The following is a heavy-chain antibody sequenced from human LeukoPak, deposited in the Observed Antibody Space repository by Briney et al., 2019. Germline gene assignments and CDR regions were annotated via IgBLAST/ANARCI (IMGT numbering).Heavy chain of an antibody. V-gene: IGHV1-2*02. CDR2: INPNNGGT. Sequence: ASVKVSCKASGYTFTVYSMHWVRQAPGQGLEWMGWINPNNGGTNYAQKLQGRVTMTRDTSISTAYMELSRLRSDDTAMYYCARGLDSRIAVAGAEYYFDYWGQGTLVTVSS. J-gene: IGHJ4*02. CDR3: ARGLDSRIAVAGAEYYFDY. D-gene: IGHD6-19*01. CDR1: GYTFTVYS.